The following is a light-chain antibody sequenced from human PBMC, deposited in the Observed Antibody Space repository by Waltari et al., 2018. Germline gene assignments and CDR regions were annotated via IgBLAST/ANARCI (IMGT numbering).Light chain of an antibody. Sequence: QSALTQPASVSGSPGQSITISCTGTSSDVGGYEYVSWFQQHPGKAPKVMIYGVSNRPSGVSDRFSASKSGVTASRTIAGLQAEDEADYYCSSYTSSNTFVFGTGTKVTVL. J-gene: IGLJ1*01. CDR3: SSYTSSNTFV. CDR2: GVS. CDR1: SSDVGGYEY. V-gene: IGLV2-14*01.